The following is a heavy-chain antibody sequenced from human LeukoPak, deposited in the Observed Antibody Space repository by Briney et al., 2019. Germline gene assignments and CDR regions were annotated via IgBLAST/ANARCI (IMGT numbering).Heavy chain of an antibody. J-gene: IGHJ1*01. D-gene: IGHD1-26*01. CDR3: ATDHWEVRFQSDF. CDR1: GFTFTEAW. CDR2: IKTKANSRTT. Sequence: GGSLRLSCAASGFTFTEAWMSCGRQSPGKGLEWVGRIKTKANSRTTDYAEPVKGRFTISRDDSKNTLYMQMSSLRTEDTAVYYCATDHWEVRFQSDFWGQGTLVTVTS. V-gene: IGHV3-15*01.